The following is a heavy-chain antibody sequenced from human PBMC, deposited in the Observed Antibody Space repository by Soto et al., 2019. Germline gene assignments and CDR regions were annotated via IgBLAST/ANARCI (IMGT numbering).Heavy chain of an antibody. CDR1: GFTFSSFS. D-gene: IGHD3-10*01. J-gene: IGHJ4*02. CDR3: AAGFPPDY. Sequence: EVQLVESGGGLVQPGGSLKLSCAASGFTFSSFSMNWVRQAPGKGLEWVANIKGDGSENYYVDSVKARFTISRDNAKNSLYLEMNSLRAEDTAVYYCAAGFPPDYWGQGTLVTVSS. CDR2: IKGDGSEN. V-gene: IGHV3-7*01.